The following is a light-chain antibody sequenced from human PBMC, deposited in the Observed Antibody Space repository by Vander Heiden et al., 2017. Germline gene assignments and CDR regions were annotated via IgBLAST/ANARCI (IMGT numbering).Light chain of an antibody. CDR2: DAS. Sequence: EIVLTPSPATLSLSPGERATLSCRASQSVSSYLAWYQQKPGQAPRSLIYDASSRAPGIPARFSAYGSQTDFTLTISSLEPEDFALYYCQQRRGAFGQGTRLEIK. V-gene: IGKV3-11*01. CDR3: QQRRGA. CDR1: QSVSSY. J-gene: IGKJ5*01.